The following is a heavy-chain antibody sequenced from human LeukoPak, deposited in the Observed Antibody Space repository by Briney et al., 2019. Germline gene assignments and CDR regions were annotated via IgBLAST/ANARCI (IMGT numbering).Heavy chain of an antibody. CDR1: GFTFSSYG. CDR2: ISDEGSNK. V-gene: IGHV3-30*18. CDR3: AKEVLITFGGLIVIGGMDV. D-gene: IGHD3-16*02. Sequence: GGSLRLSCAASGFTFSSYGMHWVRQAPGKGLEWVAIISDEGSNKNYADSVKGRFTISRDNSKNTLYLQMNSLRAEDTAVYYCAKEVLITFGGLIVIGGMDVWGQGTTVTVSS. J-gene: IGHJ6*02.